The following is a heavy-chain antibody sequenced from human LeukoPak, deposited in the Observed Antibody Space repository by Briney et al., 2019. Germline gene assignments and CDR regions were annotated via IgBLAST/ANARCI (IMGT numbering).Heavy chain of an antibody. V-gene: IGHV4-39*01. J-gene: IGHJ4*02. CDR3: ARGLRGVSLYHYFDY. D-gene: IGHD3-16*02. CDR1: GGSVSSSSYY. Sequence: SETLSLTCTVSGGSVSSSSYYWGWIRQPPGKGLEWVGCIYNSGSTYYDPSLKSRVTISVDTSKNQVSLKVNSVTAADTAVYYCARGLRGVSLYHYFDYWGQGTLVTVSS. CDR2: IYNSGST.